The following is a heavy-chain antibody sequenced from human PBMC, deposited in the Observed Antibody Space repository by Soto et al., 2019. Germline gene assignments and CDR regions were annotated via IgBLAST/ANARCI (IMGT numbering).Heavy chain of an antibody. V-gene: IGHV1-3*01. CDR2: INAGNGNT. J-gene: IGHJ5*02. Sequence: ASVKVSCKASGYTFTSYAMHCVRQAPGQRLEWMGWINAGNGNTKYSQKFKGRVTITRDTSASTAYMELSSLRSEDTAVYYCARSHSRYGNWFDPWGQGTLVTVSS. D-gene: IGHD3-9*01. CDR3: ARSHSRYGNWFDP. CDR1: GYTFTSYA.